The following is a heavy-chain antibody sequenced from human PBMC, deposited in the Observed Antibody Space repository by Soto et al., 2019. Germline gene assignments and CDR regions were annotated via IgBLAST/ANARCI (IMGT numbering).Heavy chain of an antibody. V-gene: IGHV2-5*02. CDR3: AHAGDDDLLSLDH. D-gene: IGHD1-1*01. J-gene: IGHJ4*02. CDR1: GLSVATTSMG. Sequence: SGPTLVNPTATLTLTCTFSGLSVATTSMGVAWIRQPPGKALEWLALIYWDDDQRYSPSLKDRLTISKDTSRSRVVLTISNMNPEDTGTYFWAHAGDDDLLSLDHWGPGTLVTVSS. CDR2: IYWDDDQ.